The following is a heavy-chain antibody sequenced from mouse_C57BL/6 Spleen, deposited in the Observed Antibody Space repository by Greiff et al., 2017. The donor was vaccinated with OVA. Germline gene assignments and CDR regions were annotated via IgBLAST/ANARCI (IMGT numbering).Heavy chain of an antibody. V-gene: IGHV1-5*01. CDR1: GYTFTSYW. Sequence: VQLQQSGTVLARPGASVKMSCKTSGYTFTSYWMHWVKQRPGQGLEWIGAIYPGNSDTSYNQKFKGKAKLTAVTSASTAYMELSSLTNEDSAVYYCTRSGVITTEENYLDYWGQGTTLTVSS. J-gene: IGHJ2*01. D-gene: IGHD1-1*01. CDR2: IYPGNSDT. CDR3: TRSGVITTEENYLDY.